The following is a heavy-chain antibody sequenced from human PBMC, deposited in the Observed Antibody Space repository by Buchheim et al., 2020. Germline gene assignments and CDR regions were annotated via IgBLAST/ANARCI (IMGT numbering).Heavy chain of an antibody. CDR2: IYYSGST. CDR1: GGSISSSSYY. CDR3: ARVVVAAHLYYYGMDV. V-gene: IGHV4-39*01. D-gene: IGHD2-15*01. J-gene: IGHJ6*02. Sequence: QLQLQESGPGLVKPSETLSLTCTVSGGSISSSSYYWGWIRQPPGKGLEWIGSIYYSGSTYYNPSLKSRVTISVDTSKNQFSLKLSSVTAADTAVYYCARVVVAAHLYYYGMDVWGQGTT.